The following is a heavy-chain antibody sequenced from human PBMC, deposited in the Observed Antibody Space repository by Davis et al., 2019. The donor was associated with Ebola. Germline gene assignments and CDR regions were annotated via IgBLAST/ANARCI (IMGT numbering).Heavy chain of an antibody. Sequence: SLKISCAASGFTFNTYWMHWVRQAPGKGLEWVSGISWNSGSIGYADSVKGRFTISRDNAKNSLYLQMNSLRAEDTALYYCAKDKAVVVAATSLDSGGMDVWGQGTTVTVSS. V-gene: IGHV3-9*01. CDR3: AKDKAVVVAATSLDSGGMDV. J-gene: IGHJ6*02. CDR1: GFTFNTYW. D-gene: IGHD2-15*01. CDR2: ISWNSGSI.